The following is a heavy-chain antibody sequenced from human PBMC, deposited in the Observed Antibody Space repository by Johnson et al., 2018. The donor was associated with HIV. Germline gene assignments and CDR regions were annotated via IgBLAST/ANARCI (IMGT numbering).Heavy chain of an antibody. Sequence: VQLVESGGGLVQPGRSLRLSCAASGFTFDDYAMHWVRQAPGKGLEWVSGISWNSGSIGYADSVQGRFTISRVNAKNSLYLQMNSLRAEDTAVYYCARGGCSGGSCYSHDAFDIWGQGTMVTVSS. CDR1: GFTFDDYA. D-gene: IGHD2-15*01. V-gene: IGHV3-9*01. J-gene: IGHJ3*02. CDR2: ISWNSGSI. CDR3: ARGGCSGGSCYSHDAFDI.